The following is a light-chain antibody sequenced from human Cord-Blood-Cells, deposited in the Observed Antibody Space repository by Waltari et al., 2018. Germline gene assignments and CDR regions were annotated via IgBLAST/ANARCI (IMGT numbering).Light chain of an antibody. CDR2: AVS. CDR1: SSDVGGYNY. Sequence: QSALTQPPSASGSPGQSVTIPCTGTSSDVGGYNYVSWYQQHPGKAPKLMIYAVSKRPSGVPDRFSGSKSGNTASLTVSGLQAEDEADYYCSSYAGSTYWVFGGGTKLTVL. CDR3: SSYAGSTYWV. J-gene: IGLJ3*02. V-gene: IGLV2-8*01.